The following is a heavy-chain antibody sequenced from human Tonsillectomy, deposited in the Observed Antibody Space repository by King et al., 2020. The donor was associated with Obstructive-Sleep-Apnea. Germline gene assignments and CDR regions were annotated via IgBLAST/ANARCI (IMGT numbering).Heavy chain of an antibody. CDR3: ARQRYSYGYPYYFDY. CDR1: GYNFTTYW. J-gene: IGHJ4*02. CDR2: IYPGDSDT. Sequence: EVQLVESGAEVKKPGESLKISCKGSGYNFTTYWIGWVRQMPGKGLEWMGIIYPGDSDTTYSPSFQGQVTVSADKSISTAYLQWSSLKASDTAMYFCARQRYSYGYPYYFDYWGQGTLVTVSS. V-gene: IGHV5-51*01. D-gene: IGHD5-18*01.